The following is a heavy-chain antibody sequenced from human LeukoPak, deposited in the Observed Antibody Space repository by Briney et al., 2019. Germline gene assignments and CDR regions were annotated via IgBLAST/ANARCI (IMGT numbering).Heavy chain of an antibody. D-gene: IGHD3-22*01. V-gene: IGHV1-8*01. CDR2: MNPNSGNT. J-gene: IGHJ4*02. Sequence: ASVKVSCKASGYTFTSYDINWVRQATGQGLEWMGWMNPNSGNTGYAQKFQGRVTMTRNTSISTAYMELSSLRSEDTAVYYCARDANYYYDSSFDYWGQGTLVTVSS. CDR3: ARDANYYYDSSFDY. CDR1: GYTFTSYD.